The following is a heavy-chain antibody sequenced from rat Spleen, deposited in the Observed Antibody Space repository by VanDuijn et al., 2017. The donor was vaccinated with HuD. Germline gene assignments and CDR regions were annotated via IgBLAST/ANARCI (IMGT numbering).Heavy chain of an antibody. CDR3: AREVLTGRGYYFDY. J-gene: IGHJ2*01. V-gene: IGHV2-4*01. CDR1: GFSLTSYG. Sequence: QVQLKESGPDLVQPSQTLSLTCTVSGFSLTSYGVSWVRQPPGKGLEWMGVMWSGGNTDYHSALKSRLSISRDTYKNQVFLRMSRLQSEDTTTYYCAREVLTGRGYYFDYWGQGGMVTVSS. CDR2: MWSGGNT. D-gene: IGHD5-1*01.